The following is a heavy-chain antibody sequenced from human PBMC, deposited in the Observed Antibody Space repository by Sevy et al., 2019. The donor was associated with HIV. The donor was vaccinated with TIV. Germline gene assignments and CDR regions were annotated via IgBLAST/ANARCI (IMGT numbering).Heavy chain of an antibody. V-gene: IGHV3-23*01. J-gene: IGHJ4*02. D-gene: IGHD5-18*01. CDR2: ISGSGTGGYT. CDR3: AKSGNTAMGLIDF. Sequence: GGSLRLSCAASGFPFTYLAMSWVRQAPGKGLEWVAAISGSGTGGYTYYADSEKGRFTISRDNSNNTLYLQMNSLRAEDTALYYCAKSGNTAMGLIDFWGQGTLVTVSS. CDR1: GFPFTYLA.